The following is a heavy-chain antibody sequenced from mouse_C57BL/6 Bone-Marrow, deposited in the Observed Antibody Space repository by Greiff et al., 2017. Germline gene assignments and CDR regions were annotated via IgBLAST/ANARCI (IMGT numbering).Heavy chain of an antibody. D-gene: IGHD3-2*02. Sequence: EVKLVESGGGLVKPGGSLKLSCAASGFTFSSYAMSWVRQTPEKRLEWVATISDGGSYTYYPDNVKGRFTISRDNAKNNLYLQISHLKSEDTAMYYCARADSSGPAWFAYWGQGTLVTVSA. CDR2: ISDGGSYT. CDR3: ARADSSGPAWFAY. CDR1: GFTFSSYA. J-gene: IGHJ3*01. V-gene: IGHV5-4*03.